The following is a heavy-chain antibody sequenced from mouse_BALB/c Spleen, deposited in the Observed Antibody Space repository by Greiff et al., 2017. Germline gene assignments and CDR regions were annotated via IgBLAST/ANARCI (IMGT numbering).Heavy chain of an antibody. CDR1: GYTFTSYW. J-gene: IGHJ2*01. CDR2: IDPSDSYT. V-gene: IGHV1S127*01. CDR3: TRVTTATFDY. Sequence: QVQLQQSGAELVKPGASVKMSCKASGYTFTSYWMHWVKQRPGQGLEWIGTIDPSDSYTSYNQKFKGKATLTVDTSSSTAYMQLSSLTSEDSAVYYCTRVTTATFDYWGQGTTLTVSS. D-gene: IGHD1-2*01.